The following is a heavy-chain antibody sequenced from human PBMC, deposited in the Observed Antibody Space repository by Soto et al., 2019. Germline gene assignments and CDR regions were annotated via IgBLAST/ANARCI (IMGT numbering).Heavy chain of an antibody. CDR1: GFTFGDYA. Sequence: PGGSLRLSCTASGFTFGDYAMSWFRQAPGKGLEWVGFIRSKAYGGTTEYAASVKGRFTISRDDSKSIAYLQMNSLKTEDTAVYYCTRDPIVGAYPVDYWGQGTLVTVSS. D-gene: IGHD1-26*01. CDR2: IRSKAYGGTT. J-gene: IGHJ4*02. CDR3: TRDPIVGAYPVDY. V-gene: IGHV3-49*03.